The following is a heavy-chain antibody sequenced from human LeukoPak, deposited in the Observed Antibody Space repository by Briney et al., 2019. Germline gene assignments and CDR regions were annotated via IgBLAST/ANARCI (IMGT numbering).Heavy chain of an antibody. V-gene: IGHV3-21*01. D-gene: IGHD4-17*01. Sequence: GGSLRLSCAASGFTFSSYSMNWVRQAPGKGLEWVSSISSSSSYIYYADSVKGRFTISRDNAKNSLYLQMNSLRAEDTAVYYCASHSPTVTTGYFDYWGQGTLVTVSS. CDR2: ISSSSSYI. J-gene: IGHJ4*02. CDR1: GFTFSSYS. CDR3: ASHSPTVTTGYFDY.